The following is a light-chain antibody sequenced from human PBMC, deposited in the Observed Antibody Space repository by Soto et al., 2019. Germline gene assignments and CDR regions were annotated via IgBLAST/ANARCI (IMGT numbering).Light chain of an antibody. CDR1: QSFSNS. Sequence: EIVLTQSPATLSLSPGERATLSCRASQSFSNSLAWYQQRPGQAPRLLIYGTSNRATGIPARFSGSGSGTDFTLTINSLEPEDFAVYYCQQCGNSWTFGQGTKLEIK. CDR2: GTS. V-gene: IGKV3-11*01. CDR3: QQCGNSWT. J-gene: IGKJ1*01.